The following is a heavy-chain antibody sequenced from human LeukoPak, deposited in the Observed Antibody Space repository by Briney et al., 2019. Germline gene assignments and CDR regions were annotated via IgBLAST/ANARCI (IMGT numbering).Heavy chain of an antibody. D-gene: IGHD2-15*01. Sequence: AGGSLRLSCAASGFTFSNAWMNWVRQAPGKGLEWVSNIDWSGSSTGYAESVKGRFTISRDNAKNFLYLQMNSLRVEDTALYYCAIEVGGVYDDAFDIWGQGTMVTVSS. CDR2: IDWSGSST. V-gene: IGHV3-20*04. CDR3: AIEVGGVYDDAFDI. CDR1: GFTFSNAW. J-gene: IGHJ3*02.